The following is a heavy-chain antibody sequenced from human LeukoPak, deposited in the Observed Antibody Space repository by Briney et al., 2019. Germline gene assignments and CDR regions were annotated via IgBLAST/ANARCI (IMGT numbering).Heavy chain of an antibody. D-gene: IGHD1-26*01. Sequence: PSQTLSLTCTVSGGSISRGGSYWRWIRQHPGKGLEWIGTIYYSGSTNYSPSLKSRVTISLDMSKNQFSLKLSAVTAADTAVYYCARGGVFIVGARFDDWGQGTLVTVSS. J-gene: IGHJ4*02. CDR2: IYYSGST. CDR3: ARGGVFIVGARFDD. V-gene: IGHV4-31*03. CDR1: GGSISRGGSY.